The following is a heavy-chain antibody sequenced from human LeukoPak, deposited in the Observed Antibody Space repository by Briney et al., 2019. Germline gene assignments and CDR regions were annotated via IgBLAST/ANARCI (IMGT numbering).Heavy chain of an antibody. Sequence: GASVKVSCKASGYTFTDNYLHWVRQAPGQGLEWLGWIRPNSGDTNYAQKFQGRVTTTRDTSISTAYMELNRLRSDDTAVYYCARLRNGERYFDYWGQGTLVTVSP. CDR2: IRPNSGDT. V-gene: IGHV1-2*02. CDR1: GYTFTDNY. D-gene: IGHD3-10*01. J-gene: IGHJ4*02. CDR3: ARLRNGERYFDY.